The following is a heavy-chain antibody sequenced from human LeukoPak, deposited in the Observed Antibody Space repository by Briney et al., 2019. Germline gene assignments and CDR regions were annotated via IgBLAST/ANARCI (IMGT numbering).Heavy chain of an antibody. Sequence: SAKVSCKASGGTFSSYAISWVRQAPGQGLEWMGGIIPIFGTANYAQKFQGRVTITADESTSTASMELSSLRSEDTAVYYCASFWGLAAAGLRWGQGTLVTVSS. J-gene: IGHJ4*02. CDR1: GGTFSSYA. CDR3: ASFWGLAAAGLR. D-gene: IGHD6-13*01. CDR2: IIPIFGTA. V-gene: IGHV1-69*01.